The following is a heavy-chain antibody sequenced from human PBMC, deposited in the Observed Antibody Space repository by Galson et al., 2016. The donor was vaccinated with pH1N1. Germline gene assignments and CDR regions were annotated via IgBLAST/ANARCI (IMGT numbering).Heavy chain of an antibody. CDR1: GFTFSRYA. D-gene: IGHD6-13*01. CDR2: ISSGGSGT. Sequence: SLRLSCAASGFTFSRYAMSWVRQAPRKGLELVSTISSGGSGTYYADSVKGRFTITRDNSKNMLHLQLNSLRAEDTAVYYCAKGISSTWRSFDSWGQGTLDTVSS. J-gene: IGHJ4*02. V-gene: IGHV3-23*01. CDR3: AKGISSTWRSFDS.